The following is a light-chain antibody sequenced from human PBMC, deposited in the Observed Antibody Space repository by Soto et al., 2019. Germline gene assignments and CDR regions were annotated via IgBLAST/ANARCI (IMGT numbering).Light chain of an antibody. CDR3: QQYASPPWT. CDR1: QSVTSNY. Sequence: EIGLTQSPGTLSLSPGERATLSCRASQSVTSNYLAWYQQKPGQAPSLLIYGASARAAGIPDRFSGTGTGTDFALTISGLEPEDFAVYFGQQYASPPWTFGQGTKVEIK. J-gene: IGKJ1*01. CDR2: GAS. V-gene: IGKV3-20*01.